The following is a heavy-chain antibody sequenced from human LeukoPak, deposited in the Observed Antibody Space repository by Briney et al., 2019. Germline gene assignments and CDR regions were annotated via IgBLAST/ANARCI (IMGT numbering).Heavy chain of an antibody. V-gene: IGHV4-34*01. Sequence: SETLSLTCTVSGGSISSYYWSWIRQPPGKGLEWIGEINHSGSTNYNPSLKSRVTISVDTSKNQFSLKLSSVTAADTAVYYCARLTYYYDSSGYYDIPAAFDIWGQGTMVTVSS. J-gene: IGHJ3*02. CDR1: GGSISSYY. D-gene: IGHD3-22*01. CDR3: ARLTYYYDSSGYYDIPAAFDI. CDR2: INHSGST.